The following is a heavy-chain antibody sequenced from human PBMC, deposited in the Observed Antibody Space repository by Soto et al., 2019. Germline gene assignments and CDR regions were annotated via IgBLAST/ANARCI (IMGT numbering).Heavy chain of an antibody. J-gene: IGHJ4*02. V-gene: IGHV3-30-3*01. Sequence: QVQLVESGGGVVQPGRSLRLSCAASGFTFSSYAMHWVRQAPGKGLEWVAVISYDGSNKYYADSVKGRFTISRDNSKNTLYLHMNSLRAEDTAVYYCARDSEIAVARLGEHFDYWGQGTLVTVSS. CDR1: GFTFSSYA. CDR2: ISYDGSNK. D-gene: IGHD6-19*01. CDR3: ARDSEIAVARLGEHFDY.